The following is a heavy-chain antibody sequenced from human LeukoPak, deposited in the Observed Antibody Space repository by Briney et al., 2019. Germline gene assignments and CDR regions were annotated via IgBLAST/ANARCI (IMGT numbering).Heavy chain of an antibody. Sequence: GGSLRLSCAASGFTFSNAWMNWVRQAPGKGLEWVGRIKSKTDGGTTDYAAPVKGRFTISRDDSKNTLYLQMNSLKTEDTAVYYCTTGITMVRGVIKSPYYYMDVWGKGTTVTISS. J-gene: IGHJ6*03. CDR3: TTGITMVRGVIKSPYYYMDV. D-gene: IGHD3-10*01. CDR1: GFTFSNAW. V-gene: IGHV3-15*01. CDR2: IKSKTDGGTT.